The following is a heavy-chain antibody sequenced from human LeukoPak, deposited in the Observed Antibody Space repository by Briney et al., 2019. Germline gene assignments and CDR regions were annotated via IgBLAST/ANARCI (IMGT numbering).Heavy chain of an antibody. J-gene: IGHJ5*02. CDR2: IYYSGST. Sequence: KTSETPSLTCTVSGGSICSRTYYWGWIRQPPGKGLEWIGTIYYSGSTYYSPSLKSRVTISVDTSKNQFSLKLSSVTAADTAVYYCARAVPSRLGWFDPWGQGTLVTVSS. CDR3: ARAVPSRLGWFDP. D-gene: IGHD1-1*01. CDR1: GGSICSRTYY. V-gene: IGHV4-39*01.